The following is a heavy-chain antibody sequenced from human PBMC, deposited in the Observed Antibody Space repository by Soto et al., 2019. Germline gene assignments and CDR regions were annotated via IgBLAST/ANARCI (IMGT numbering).Heavy chain of an antibody. CDR1: GFTFSSYW. D-gene: IGHD2-8*01. J-gene: IGHJ5*02. CDR3: ARDWGMLVSYWFDP. Sequence: EVQLVESGGGLVQPGGSLRLSCAASGFTFSSYWMSWVRQAPGKGLEWVANIKQDGSEKYYVDSVKGRFTISRDNAKNSRYLQMNSLRAEDTAVYYCARDWGMLVSYWFDPWGQGTLVTVSS. V-gene: IGHV3-7*01. CDR2: IKQDGSEK.